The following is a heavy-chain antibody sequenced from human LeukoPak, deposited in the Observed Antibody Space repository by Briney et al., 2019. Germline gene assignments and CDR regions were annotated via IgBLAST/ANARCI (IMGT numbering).Heavy chain of an antibody. V-gene: IGHV3-23*01. D-gene: IGHD2-15*01. Sequence: GGSLRLSCAASGFTFSSYSMNWVRQAPGKGLEWVSGIGGSGGDTYYADSVKGRFTISSDNSKNTLFLQMNSLRAEDAAVYYCAKVSDGRSARYPVFDYWGQGTLVTVSS. J-gene: IGHJ4*02. CDR1: GFTFSSYS. CDR2: IGGSGGDT. CDR3: AKVSDGRSARYPVFDY.